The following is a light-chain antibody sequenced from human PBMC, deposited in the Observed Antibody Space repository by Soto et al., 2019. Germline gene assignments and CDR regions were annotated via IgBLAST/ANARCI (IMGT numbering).Light chain of an antibody. CDR3: AAWDDSLKRV. CDR1: SSNIGSNT. J-gene: IGLJ3*02. V-gene: IGLV1-44*01. Sequence: QSVLTQPPSASGTPGQRVTISCSGSSSNIGSNTVNWYQQLPGTAPQLLIYSNNQRPSGVPDRFSGSKSGTSASLAISGLQSEDEADYYCAAWDDSLKRVFGGGTKLTVL. CDR2: SNN.